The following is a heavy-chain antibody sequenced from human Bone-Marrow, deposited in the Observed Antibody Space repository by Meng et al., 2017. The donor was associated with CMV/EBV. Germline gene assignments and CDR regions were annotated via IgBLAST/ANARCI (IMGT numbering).Heavy chain of an antibody. V-gene: IGHV4-4*07. CDR2: IYTSGST. D-gene: IGHD3-10*01. Sequence: QVQLQESGPGLVTPSETLSLTCTVSGGSISSYYWSWIRQPAGKGLEWIGRIYTSGSTNYNPSLKSRVTMSVDTSKNQFSLKLSSVTAADTAVYYCARAMVRGVQRYFDYWGQGTLVTVSS. CDR3: ARAMVRGVQRYFDY. J-gene: IGHJ4*02. CDR1: GGSISSYY.